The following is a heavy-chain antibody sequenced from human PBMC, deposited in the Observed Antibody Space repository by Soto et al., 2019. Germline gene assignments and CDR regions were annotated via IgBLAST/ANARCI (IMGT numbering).Heavy chain of an antibody. V-gene: IGHV1-46*03. Sequence: ASVKVSCKASGYTFTSSYIHWVRQAPGQGLEWMGMISPSGGSTTYAQKFRGRVTMTRDTSTNTVYMDLSSLGSEDTAVYYCARVTSPYSSTWTYDYWGQGTLVTVSS. CDR1: GYTFTSSY. J-gene: IGHJ4*02. CDR2: ISPSGGST. CDR3: ARVTSPYSSTWTYDY. D-gene: IGHD6-13*01.